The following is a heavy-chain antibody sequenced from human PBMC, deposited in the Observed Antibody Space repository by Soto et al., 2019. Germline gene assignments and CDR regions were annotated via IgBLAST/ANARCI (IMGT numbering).Heavy chain of an antibody. J-gene: IGHJ4*02. V-gene: IGHV3-33*01. CDR2: IWYDGSNK. Sequence: LRLSCVASGFNFSNYVMHWVRQAPGKGLEWVAIIWYDGSNKYYVDSGKGRFTISRDNSKNTLYLQMNSLRVEYPAVYYCARGEHYLCWGQGTLVTVSS. CDR3: ARGEHYLC. D-gene: IGHD1-26*01. CDR1: GFNFSNYV.